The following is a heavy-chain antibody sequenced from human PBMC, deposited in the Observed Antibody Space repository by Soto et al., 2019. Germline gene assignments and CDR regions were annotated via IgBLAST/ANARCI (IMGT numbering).Heavy chain of an antibody. V-gene: IGHV4-39*07. D-gene: IGHD6-19*01. J-gene: IGHJ5*02. Sequence: SXTLALTCTVSGGSVIRSRYYWGWSRPPPGKGLEWIGSIYYSGSTNYNPSLKSRVTISVDTSKNQFSLKLSSVTAADTAVYYCAREHGYSSGWYRGKYNWVDPWGQGTLVTVSS. CDR3: AREHGYSSGWYRGKYNWVDP. CDR2: IYYSGST. CDR1: GGSVIRSRYY.